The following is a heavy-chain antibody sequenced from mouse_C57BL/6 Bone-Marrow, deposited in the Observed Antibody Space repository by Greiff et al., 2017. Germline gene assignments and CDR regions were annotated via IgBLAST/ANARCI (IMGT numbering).Heavy chain of an antibody. CDR1: GYTFTSYW. V-gene: IGHV1-50*01. CDR3: ARDGYYGSRGY. D-gene: IGHD1-1*01. CDR2: IDPSDSYT. J-gene: IGHJ2*01. Sequence: QVQLKESGAELVKPGASVKLSCKASGYTFTSYWMQWVKQRPGQGLEWIGEIDPSDSYTNYNQKFKGKATLTVDTSSSTAYMQLSSLTSEDSAVYYCARDGYYGSRGYWGQGTTLTVSS.